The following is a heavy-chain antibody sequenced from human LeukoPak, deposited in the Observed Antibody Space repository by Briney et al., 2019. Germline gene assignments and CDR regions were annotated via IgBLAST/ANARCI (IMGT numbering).Heavy chain of an antibody. CDR2: ISYDGSNK. D-gene: IGHD3-9*01. Sequence: GSLRLSCAASGFTFSSYAMHWVRQAPGKGLEWVAVISYDGSNKYYADSVKGRFTISRDNSKNTLYLQMNSLRAEDTAVYYCAREGKVDYDILTGYYGPYYYYGMDVWGQGTTVTVSS. J-gene: IGHJ6*02. V-gene: IGHV3-30-3*01. CDR1: GFTFSSYA. CDR3: AREGKVDYDILTGYYGPYYYYGMDV.